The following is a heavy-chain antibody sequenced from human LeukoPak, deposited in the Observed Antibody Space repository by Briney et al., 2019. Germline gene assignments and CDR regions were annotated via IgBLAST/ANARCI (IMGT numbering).Heavy chain of an antibody. Sequence: ASVTVSFRASRYIFTSYYIHWVRQAPGEGLEWMGWINPNNGGTKYAQKFQGRVTMTSDTSISTAYMQLSRLKSDDTAMYYCARDRGSSWFADYWGQGTLVTVSS. CDR3: ARDRGSSWFADY. CDR1: RYIFTSYY. V-gene: IGHV1-2*02. D-gene: IGHD6-13*01. J-gene: IGHJ4*02. CDR2: INPNNGGT.